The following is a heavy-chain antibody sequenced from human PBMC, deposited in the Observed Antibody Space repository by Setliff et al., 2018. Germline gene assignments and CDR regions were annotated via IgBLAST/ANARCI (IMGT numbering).Heavy chain of an antibody. CDR2: IYTDGST. CDR3: ARVTGFLYMDV. V-gene: IGHV4-61*02. D-gene: IGHD3-3*01. Sequence: PSETLSLTCTVSGDSMGSAKYYWSWIRQSAGKGLECIGRIYTDGSTKYNPSLNSRVTLSIDTSKNQFSLRLSSVTAADTAVYFCARVTGFLYMDVWGKGTTVTVSS. CDR1: GDSMGSAKYY. J-gene: IGHJ6*03.